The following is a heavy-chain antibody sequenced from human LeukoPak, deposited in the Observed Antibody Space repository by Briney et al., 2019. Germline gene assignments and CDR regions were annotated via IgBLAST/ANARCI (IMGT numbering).Heavy chain of an antibody. J-gene: IGHJ4*02. V-gene: IGHV3-30*04. D-gene: IGHD5-18*01. Sequence: GGSLRLSCAASGFTFSGYAMSWVRQAPGKGLEWVSVISYDGSNKYYADSVKGRFTISRDNSKNTLYLQMNSLRAEDTAVYYCARGSPRHSYGYLFDYWGQGTLVTVSS. CDR2: ISYDGSNK. CDR3: ARGSPRHSYGYLFDY. CDR1: GFTFSGYA.